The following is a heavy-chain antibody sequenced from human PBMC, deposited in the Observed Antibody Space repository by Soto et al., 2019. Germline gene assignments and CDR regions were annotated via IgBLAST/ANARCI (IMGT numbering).Heavy chain of an antibody. V-gene: IGHV4-34*01. CDR2: INHSGST. Sequence: SETLSLTCAVYGGSFSGYYWSWIRQPPGKGLEWIGEINHSGSTNYNPSLKSRVTISVDTSKNQFSLKLSSVTAADTAVYYCARVLITFGGVIVMLDYWGQGTLVTVSS. CDR1: GGSFSGYY. J-gene: IGHJ4*02. D-gene: IGHD3-16*02. CDR3: ARVLITFGGVIVMLDY.